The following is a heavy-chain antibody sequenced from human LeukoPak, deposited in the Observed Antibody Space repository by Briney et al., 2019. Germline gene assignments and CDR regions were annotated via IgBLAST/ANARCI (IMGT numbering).Heavy chain of an antibody. J-gene: IGHJ4*02. CDR3: AREFDDIVVRPFDY. CDR1: GVTFSSYA. D-gene: IGHD5-12*01. Sequence: GRSLRLSCAASGVTFSSYAMHWVRQAPGKGLEWVAVISYDGSNKYYADSAKGRFTISRDNSKNTLYLQMNSLRAEDTAVYYCAREFDDIVVRPFDYWGQGTLVTVSS. V-gene: IGHV3-30*04. CDR2: ISYDGSNK.